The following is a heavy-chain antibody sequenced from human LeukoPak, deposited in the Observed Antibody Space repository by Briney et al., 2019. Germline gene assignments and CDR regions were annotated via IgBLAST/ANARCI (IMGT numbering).Heavy chain of an antibody. CDR2: IKQDGSEK. D-gene: IGHD6-19*01. Sequence: GGSLRLSCAASGFTFSSYWMSWVRQAPGKGLEWVANIKQDGSEKYYVDSVKGRFTISRDNSKNTLYLQMNSLRAEDTAVYYCARASIAVAGTSWFDPWGQGTLVTVSS. V-gene: IGHV3-7*01. CDR1: GFTFSSYW. CDR3: ARASIAVAGTSWFDP. J-gene: IGHJ5*02.